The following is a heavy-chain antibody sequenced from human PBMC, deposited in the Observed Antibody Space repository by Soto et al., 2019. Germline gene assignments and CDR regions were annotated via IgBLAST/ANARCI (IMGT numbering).Heavy chain of an antibody. V-gene: IGHV3-9*01. CDR2: ISWNSGSI. CDR3: AKDSGYFSGGSFYYFDY. Sequence: EVQLVESGGGLVQPGRSLRLSCAASGFTFDDYAMHWVRQVPGKGLEWVSGISWNSGSIGYADSVKGRFTISRDNAKNSLYLQMNSLRAEDTGLYYCAKDSGYFSGGSFYYFDYWGQGTLVTVSS. CDR1: GFTFDDYA. J-gene: IGHJ4*02. D-gene: IGHD2-15*01.